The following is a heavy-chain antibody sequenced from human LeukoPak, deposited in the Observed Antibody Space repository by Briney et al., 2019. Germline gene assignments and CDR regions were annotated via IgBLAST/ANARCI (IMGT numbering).Heavy chain of an antibody. V-gene: IGHV4-61*08. CDR1: GGSISSGGYY. CDR2: IYYSGST. CDR3: ARQIAAAGTLDY. J-gene: IGHJ4*02. Sequence: SQTLSLTCTVSGGSISSGGYYWSWIRQPPGKGLEWIGYIYYSGSTNYNPSLKSRVTISVDTSKNQFSLKLSSVTAADTAVYYCARQIAAAGTLDYWGQGTLVTVSS. D-gene: IGHD6-13*01.